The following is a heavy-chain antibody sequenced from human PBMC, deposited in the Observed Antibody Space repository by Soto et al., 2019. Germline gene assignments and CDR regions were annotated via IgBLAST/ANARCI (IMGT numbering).Heavy chain of an antibody. J-gene: IGHJ6*02. CDR2: INPGGVSA. CDR1: GSAITRYY. V-gene: IGHV1-46*01. Sequence: QVDLVQSGAEVKKPGASVTISCKASGSAITRYYIHWVRQAPGRGVGWMGIINPGGVSASYAQKFQDRVTIDTHTSTGTVYMDLRSLRTEDTAVYYCARDTSGWSLNGLDVWGQGTTVNVSS. CDR3: ARDTSGWSLNGLDV. D-gene: IGHD6-19*01.